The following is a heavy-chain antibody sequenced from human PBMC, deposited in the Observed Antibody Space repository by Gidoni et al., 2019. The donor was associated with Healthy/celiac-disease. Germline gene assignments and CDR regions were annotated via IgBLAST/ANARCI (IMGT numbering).Heavy chain of an antibody. CDR2: ISYDGSNK. Sequence: QVQLVESGGGVVQPGRSLRLSCPASGFTFSSYAMHWVRQAPGKGLEWVAVISYDGSNKYYADSVKGRFTISRDKSKNTLYLQMNSLRAEDTAVYYCAVSRGDTHPYYFDYWGQGTLVTVSS. D-gene: IGHD3-16*01. CDR1: GFTFSSYA. CDR3: AVSRGDTHPYYFDY. V-gene: IGHV3-30-3*01. J-gene: IGHJ4*02.